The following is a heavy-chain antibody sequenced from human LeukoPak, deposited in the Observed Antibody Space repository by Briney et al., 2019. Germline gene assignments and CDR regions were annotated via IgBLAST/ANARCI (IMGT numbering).Heavy chain of an antibody. CDR2: IFYTGTT. Sequence: SETLSLTCTVSGGSISSYYWTWIRQPPGKGLEWIGYIFYTGTTNYNPSFQSRVTISVDTSKNQFSLKLSSVTAADTAVYYCARGRRMVYAYYYYYGMDVWGQGTTVTVSS. CDR3: ARGRRMVYAYYYYYGMDV. D-gene: IGHD2-8*01. V-gene: IGHV4-59*12. J-gene: IGHJ6*02. CDR1: GGSISSYY.